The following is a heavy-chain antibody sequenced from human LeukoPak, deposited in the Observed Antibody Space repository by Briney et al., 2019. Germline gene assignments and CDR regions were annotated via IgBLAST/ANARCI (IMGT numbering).Heavy chain of an antibody. V-gene: IGHV3-30*18. CDR2: ISYDGSNK. CDR3: AKDLYSNPTENYYYYYGMDV. J-gene: IGHJ6*02. Sequence: GGSLRLSCAASGFTFSSYGMHWVRQAPGKGLEWVAVISYDGSNKYCADSVKGRFTISRDNSKNTLYLQMNSLRAEDTAVYYCAKDLYSNPTENYYYYYGMDVWGQGTTVTVSS. D-gene: IGHD4-11*01. CDR1: GFTFSSYG.